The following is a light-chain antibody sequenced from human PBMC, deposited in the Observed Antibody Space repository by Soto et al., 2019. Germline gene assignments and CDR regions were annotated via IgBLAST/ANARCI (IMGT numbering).Light chain of an antibody. Sequence: QSVLTQPASVSGSPGQSITISCTGTSSDVGGCNYVSWYQQHPGKAPKLMIYEVTNRPSGVSNRFSGSKSGNTASLTISGLQAEDEADYYCSSCASSSTPIVFGGGTKLTGL. CDR2: EVT. J-gene: IGLJ3*02. CDR1: SSDVGGCNY. CDR3: SSCASSSTPIV. V-gene: IGLV2-14*01.